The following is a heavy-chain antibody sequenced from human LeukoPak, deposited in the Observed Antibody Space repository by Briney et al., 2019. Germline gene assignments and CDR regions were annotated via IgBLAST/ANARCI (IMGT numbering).Heavy chain of an antibody. D-gene: IGHD6-6*01. V-gene: IGHV3-21*01. Sequence: AGGSLRLSCAASGFTFSSYAMSWVRQAPGKGLEWVSSISSSSSYIYYADSVKGRFTISRDNAKNSLYLQMNSLRAEDTAVYYCARDAGLSSSSDYWGQGTLVTVSS. CDR1: GFTFSSYA. CDR2: ISSSSSYI. CDR3: ARDAGLSSSSDY. J-gene: IGHJ4*02.